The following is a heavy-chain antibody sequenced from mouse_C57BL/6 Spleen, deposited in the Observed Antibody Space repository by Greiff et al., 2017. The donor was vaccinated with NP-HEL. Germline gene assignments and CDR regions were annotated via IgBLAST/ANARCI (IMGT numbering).Heavy chain of an antibody. J-gene: IGHJ2*01. CDR1: GFTFSDYG. CDR2: ISSGSSTI. V-gene: IGHV5-17*01. CDR3: ARRLITTVVGGFDY. D-gene: IGHD1-1*01. Sequence: EVQLVESGGGLVKPGGSLKLSCAASGFTFSDYGMHWVRQAPEKGLEWVAYISSGSSTIYYADTVKGRFTISRDNAKNTLFLQMTSLRSEDTAMYYCARRLITTVVGGFDYWGQGTTLTVSS.